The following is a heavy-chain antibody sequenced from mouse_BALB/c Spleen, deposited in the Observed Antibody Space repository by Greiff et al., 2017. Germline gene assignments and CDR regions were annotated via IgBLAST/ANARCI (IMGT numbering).Heavy chain of an antibody. Sequence: EVHLVESGGGLVQPGGSRKLSCAASGFTFSSFGMHWVRQAPEKGLEWVAYISSGSSTIYYADTVKGRFTISRDNPKNTLFLQMTSLRSEDTAMYYCARGRYYYAMDYWGQGTSVTVSS. J-gene: IGHJ4*01. CDR1: GFTFSSFG. V-gene: IGHV5-17*02. CDR2: ISSGSSTI. CDR3: ARGRYYYAMDY.